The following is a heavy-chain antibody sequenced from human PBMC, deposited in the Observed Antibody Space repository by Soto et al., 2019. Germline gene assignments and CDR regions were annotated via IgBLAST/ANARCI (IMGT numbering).Heavy chain of an antibody. D-gene: IGHD2-2*01. Sequence: ASVKVSCKASGYTFTSYATHWVRQAPGQRLEWMGWINAGNGNTKYSQKFQGRVTITRDTSAGTAYMELSSLRSEDTAVYYCATAIADDAFDIWGRGTMVTVSS. CDR3: ATAIADDAFDI. V-gene: IGHV1-3*01. CDR1: GYTFTSYA. CDR2: INAGNGNT. J-gene: IGHJ3*02.